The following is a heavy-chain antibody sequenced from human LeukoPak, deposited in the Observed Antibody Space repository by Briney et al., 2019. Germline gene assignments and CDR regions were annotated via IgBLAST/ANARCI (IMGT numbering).Heavy chain of an antibody. Sequence: GESLKISCKGSGYMFSNYWIGWVRQMPGKSLEGMGTIYSGDSDTTYSPSLQGQVTISADKSISTAYLQWNSLKASDTAMYFCARQTSSSSRVDFWGQGTLVTVSS. D-gene: IGHD6-6*01. CDR3: ARQTSSSSRVDF. CDR2: IYSGDSDT. J-gene: IGHJ4*02. CDR1: GYMFSNYW. V-gene: IGHV5-51*01.